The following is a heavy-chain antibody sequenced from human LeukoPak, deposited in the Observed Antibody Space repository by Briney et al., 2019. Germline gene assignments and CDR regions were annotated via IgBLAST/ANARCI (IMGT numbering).Heavy chain of an antibody. V-gene: IGHV1-69*13. D-gene: IGHD3-10*01. CDR3: ARGGEYYGSGSQYYYYYYYMDV. Sequence: SVKVSCQASGGTSSSYAISWVRQAPGQGLEWMGGIIPIFGTANYAQKFQGRVTITADESTSTAYMELSSLRSEDTAVYYCARGGEYYGSGSQYYYYYYYMDVWGKGTTVTVSS. J-gene: IGHJ6*03. CDR2: IIPIFGTA. CDR1: GGTSSSYA.